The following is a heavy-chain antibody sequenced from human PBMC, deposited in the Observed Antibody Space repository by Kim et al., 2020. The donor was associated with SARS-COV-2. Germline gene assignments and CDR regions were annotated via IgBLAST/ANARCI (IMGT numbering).Heavy chain of an antibody. CDR1: GFSFSSYA. J-gene: IGHJ4*02. CDR2: IGSGGVST. CDR3: ATYRVDGGRHFDF. D-gene: IGHD2-21*01. Sequence: GGSLRLSCAATGFSFSSYAMSWVRQAPGKGLEWVSAIGSGGVSTNYADSVKGRFSISRDNSRNTLYLQLSSLRDEDTAVYYCATYRVDGGRHFDFWGQG. V-gene: IGHV3-23*01.